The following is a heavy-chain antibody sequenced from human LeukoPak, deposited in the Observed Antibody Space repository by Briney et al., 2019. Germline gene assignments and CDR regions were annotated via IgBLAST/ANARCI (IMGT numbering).Heavy chain of an antibody. Sequence: PSETLSLTCTVSGGSISSYYWSWIRQPAGKGLEWIGRIYTSGSTNYNPSLKSRVTISVDTSKNQFSLKLSSVTAADTAVYYCARTYYDYVWGSYRLYYFNYWGQGTLVTVSS. CDR1: GGSISSYY. CDR2: IYTSGST. J-gene: IGHJ4*02. D-gene: IGHD3-16*02. V-gene: IGHV4-4*07. CDR3: ARTYYDYVWGSYRLYYFNY.